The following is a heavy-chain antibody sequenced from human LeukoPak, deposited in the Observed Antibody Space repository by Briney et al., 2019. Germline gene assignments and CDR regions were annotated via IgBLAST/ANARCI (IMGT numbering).Heavy chain of an antibody. Sequence: PGGSLRLSCAASGFTFSSYWMSWVRQAPGKGLEWVANIKGNGSETHYVDSVKGRFTISRDNAKNSLYLQMNSLRAEDTAIYYCARDNSGPDPEHWAAWGQGTLVTVSS. V-gene: IGHV3-7*05. CDR3: ARDNSGPDPEHWAA. D-gene: IGHD1-14*01. CDR2: IKGNGSET. J-gene: IGHJ5*02. CDR1: GFTFSSYW.